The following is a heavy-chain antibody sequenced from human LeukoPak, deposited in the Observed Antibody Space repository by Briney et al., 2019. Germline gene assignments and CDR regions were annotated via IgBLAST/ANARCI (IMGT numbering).Heavy chain of an antibody. J-gene: IGHJ4*02. CDR2: IKTDGSDK. D-gene: IGHD3-10*01. CDR1: GFTFSSYS. Sequence: GRSLRLSCAASGFTFSSYSMNWVRQAPGKGPEWVDDIKTDGSDKYYVGSVKGRFTISRDNAKNSLYLQMNSLRAEDTAVYYCARDSLIQYGSGSYWGFDYWGQGILVTVSS. V-gene: IGHV3-7*03. CDR3: ARDSLIQYGSGSYWGFDY.